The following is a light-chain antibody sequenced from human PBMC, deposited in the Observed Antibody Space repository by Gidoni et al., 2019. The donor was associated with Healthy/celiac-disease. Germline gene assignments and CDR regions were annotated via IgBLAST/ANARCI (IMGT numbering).Light chain of an antibody. Sequence: SYELTQPPSVSVHPGQTASITCSGAKLGDKYACWYQQKPGQSTVLVIYKDRKRPSGPAERFAGSNSRNTATLTISGNQAMDEAYYYCPAWDSSSLVFGGGTKLTVL. V-gene: IGLV3-1*01. CDR2: KDR. CDR1: KLGDKY. J-gene: IGLJ2*01. CDR3: PAWDSSSLV.